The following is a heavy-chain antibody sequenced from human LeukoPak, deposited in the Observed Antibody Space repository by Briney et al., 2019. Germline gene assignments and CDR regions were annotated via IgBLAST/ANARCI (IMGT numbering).Heavy chain of an antibody. V-gene: IGHV3-23*01. CDR2: ISAGGGAT. CDR3: ARGGGYGYRYYFDY. J-gene: IGHJ4*02. CDR1: GFTFRMYA. D-gene: IGHD5-18*01. Sequence: GGSLRLSCVASGFTFRMYAMSWVRQPPGKGLEWVSAISAGGGATYYADSVKGRFTISRDNAKNSLYLQMNSLRAEDTAVYYCARGGGYGYRYYFDYWGQGTLVTVSS.